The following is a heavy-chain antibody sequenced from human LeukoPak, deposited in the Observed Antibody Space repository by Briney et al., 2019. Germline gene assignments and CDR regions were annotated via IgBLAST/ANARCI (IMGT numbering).Heavy chain of an antibody. CDR1: GYTFTSYG. CDR2: ISAYNGNT. V-gene: IGHV1-18*01. CDR3: ARVTMLRGVIIGNDDY. J-gene: IGHJ4*02. Sequence: ASVKVSCKASGYTFTSYGISWVRQAPGQGLEWMGWISAYNGNTNYAQKLQGRVTMTTDTSTSTAYMELRSLRSDDTAVYYCARVTMLRGVIIGNDDYWGQGTLVTVSS. D-gene: IGHD3-10*01.